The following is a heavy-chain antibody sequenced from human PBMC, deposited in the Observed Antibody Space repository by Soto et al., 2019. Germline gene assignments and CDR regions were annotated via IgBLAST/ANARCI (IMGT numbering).Heavy chain of an antibody. D-gene: IGHD6-19*01. CDR3: ARDGIGIAVAGTYNGMDV. V-gene: IGHV1-69*01. CDR1: GGTFSNYA. CDR2: IIPIFGTA. J-gene: IGHJ6*02. Sequence: QVQLVQSGAEVKKPGSSVKVSCKASGGTFSNYAISWVRQAPGQGLEWMGGIIPIFGTANNPQKFQGRVTIPADESTSTAYMELSSLRSEDTAVYYCARDGIGIAVAGTYNGMDVWGQGTTVTVSS.